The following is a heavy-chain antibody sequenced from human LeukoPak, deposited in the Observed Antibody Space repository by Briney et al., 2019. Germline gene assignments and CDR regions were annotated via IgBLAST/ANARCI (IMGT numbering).Heavy chain of an antibody. J-gene: IGHJ6*02. D-gene: IGHD2-15*01. V-gene: IGHV1-2*04. CDR1: GYTFTGYY. CDR2: INPNSGGT. CDR3: ARDVVGRGYCSGGTCFPDYYGMDV. Sequence: VASVKVSCKASGYTFTGYYMHWVRQAPGRGLEWMGWINPNSGGTNYAQKFQGWVTMTRDTSISTAYMELNRLRSDDTAVYYCARDVVGRGYCSGGTCFPDYYGMDVWGQGTTVTVSS.